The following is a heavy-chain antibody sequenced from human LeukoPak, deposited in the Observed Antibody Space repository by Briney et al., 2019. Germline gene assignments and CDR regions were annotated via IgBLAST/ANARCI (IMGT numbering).Heavy chain of an antibody. CDR1: GGTFSSYA. CDR3: ARGSERNYEDYDY. D-gene: IGHD4-11*01. CDR2: IIPIFGTA. J-gene: IGHJ4*02. V-gene: IGHV1-69*05. Sequence: GSSVKVSCKTSGGTFSSYAISWVRQAPGQGLEWMGRIIPIFGTANYAQKFQGRVTITTDESTSTAYVELSSLRSEDTAVYYCARGSERNYEDYDYWGQGTLVTVSS.